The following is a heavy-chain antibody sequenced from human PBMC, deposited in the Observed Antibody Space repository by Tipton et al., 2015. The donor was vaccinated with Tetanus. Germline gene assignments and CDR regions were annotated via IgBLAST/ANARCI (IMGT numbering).Heavy chain of an antibody. CDR3: ARSAHFASWYD. J-gene: IGHJ4*02. CDR1: GFTLGNYA. CDR2: IRNRGDAT. Sequence: GSLRLSCAASGFTLGNYAMSWVRQAPGKGLEWVSSIRNRGDATYYADSVKGRFTISRDNTKNSLSLQMNSLKDDDTAVYYCARSAHFASWYDWGPGTRVTVSS. V-gene: IGHV3-23*01. D-gene: IGHD6-13*01.